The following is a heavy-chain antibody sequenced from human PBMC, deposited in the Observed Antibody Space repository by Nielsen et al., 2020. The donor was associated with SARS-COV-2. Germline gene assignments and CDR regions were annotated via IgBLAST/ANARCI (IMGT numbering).Heavy chain of an antibody. CDR2: ISSSSSYI. CDR3: ARVDCSSTSCYYYYGMDV. CDR1: GFTFSSYS. D-gene: IGHD2-2*01. Sequence: GESLKISCAASGFTFSSYSMNWVRQAPGKGLEWVSSISSSSSYIYYADSVKGRFTISRDNAKNSLYLQMNSLRAEDTAVYYCARVDCSSTSCYYYYGMDVWGQGTTVTVSS. J-gene: IGHJ6*02. V-gene: IGHV3-21*01.